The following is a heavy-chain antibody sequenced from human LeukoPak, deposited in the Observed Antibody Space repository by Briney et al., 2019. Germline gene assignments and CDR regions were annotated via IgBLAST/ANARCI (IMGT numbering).Heavy chain of an antibody. CDR2: IYHSGST. Sequence: SETLSLTCTVSGYSISSGYYWGWIRQPPVRGLEWIGSIYHSGSTYYNPSLKSRVTISVDTSKNQFSLKLSSVTAADTAVYYCASRGGSLLRYSSSFRDYWGQGTLVTVSS. CDR3: ASRGGSLLRYSSSFRDY. D-gene: IGHD6-6*01. V-gene: IGHV4-38-2*02. J-gene: IGHJ4*02. CDR1: GYSISSGYY.